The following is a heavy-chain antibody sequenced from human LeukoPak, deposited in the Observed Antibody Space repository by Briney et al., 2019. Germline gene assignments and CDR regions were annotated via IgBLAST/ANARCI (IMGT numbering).Heavy chain of an antibody. J-gene: IGHJ4*02. CDR3: ATDRATQYFDY. CDR2: ISHDGSKK. Sequence: GGSLRLSCAASGFTFSSYGMHWVRQAPGKGLEWVAVISHDGSKKYYADSVKGRFTISRDNSKNTLYLQMNSLRDEGTAVYYCATDRATQYFDYWGQGTLVSVSS. D-gene: IGHD2-15*01. CDR1: GFTFSSYG. V-gene: IGHV3-30*03.